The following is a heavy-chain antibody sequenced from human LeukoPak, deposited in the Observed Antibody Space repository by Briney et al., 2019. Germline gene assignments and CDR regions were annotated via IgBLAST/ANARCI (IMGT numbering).Heavy chain of an antibody. D-gene: IGHD3-10*01. J-gene: IGHJ4*02. Sequence: GGSLRLSCAASGFTFSSDGMHWVRQAPGKGLEWVAVISYDGSNKYYADSVKGRFTISRDNSKNTLYLQMNSLRAEDTAVYYCAKDRYGSGSYCDYWGQGTLVTVSS. CDR3: AKDRYGSGSYCDY. V-gene: IGHV3-30*18. CDR1: GFTFSSDG. CDR2: ISYDGSNK.